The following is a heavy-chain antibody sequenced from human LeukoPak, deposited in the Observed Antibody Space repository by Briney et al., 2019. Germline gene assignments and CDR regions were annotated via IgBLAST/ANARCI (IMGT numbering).Heavy chain of an antibody. J-gene: IGHJ6*03. CDR1: GFTFGNYG. CDR2: IWYDGSNK. CDR3: AKDNDRSGYNARLYYMDV. Sequence: HPGGSLRLSCEASGFTFGNYGMHWVRQAPGKGLEWVAVIWYDGSNKYYADSVKGRFTISRDNSKNTLYLQMNSLRAEDTAVYYCAKDNDRSGYNARLYYMDVWGKGTTVTVSS. D-gene: IGHD3-22*01. V-gene: IGHV3-33*06.